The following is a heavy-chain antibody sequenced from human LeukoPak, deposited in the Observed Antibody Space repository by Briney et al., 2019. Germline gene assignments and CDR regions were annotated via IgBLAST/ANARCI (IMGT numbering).Heavy chain of an antibody. CDR1: GFTFSSYG. CDR2: ISYDGSNK. D-gene: IGHD3-22*01. V-gene: IGHV3-30*03. Sequence: PGRSLRLSCAASGFTFSSYGMHWVRQAPGKGLEWVAVISYDGSNKYYADSVKGRSTISRDNSKNTLYLQMNSLRAEDTAVYYCATDSSGYDSYYYYGMDVWGQGTTVTVSS. CDR3: ATDSSGYDSYYYYGMDV. J-gene: IGHJ6*02.